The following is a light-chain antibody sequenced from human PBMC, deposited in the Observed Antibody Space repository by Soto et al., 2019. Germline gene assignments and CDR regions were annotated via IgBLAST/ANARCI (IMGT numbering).Light chain of an antibody. CDR3: QQYNNWPRAT. J-gene: IGKJ4*01. CDR1: QSVSSY. Sequence: EIVMTQSPATLSVSPGERATLSCRASQSVSSYLAWYQQKPGQAPRLLIYDASNRATGIPARFSGSGSGTEFNFTISSLQSEDFAVYYCQQYNNWPRATFGGGTKVDIK. V-gene: IGKV3D-15*01. CDR2: DAS.